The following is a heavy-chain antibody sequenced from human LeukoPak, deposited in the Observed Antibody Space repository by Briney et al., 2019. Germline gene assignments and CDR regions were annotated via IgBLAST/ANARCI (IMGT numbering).Heavy chain of an antibody. Sequence: PGGSLRLSCAASGFTFSNYAITWVRQAPGKGLEWVSAISGSGGSTYYADSVKGRFTISRDNSKNTLYLQMNSLRAEDTAVYYYAKERYNWNKILDYWGQGTLVTVSS. CDR1: GFTFSNYA. CDR2: ISGSGGST. J-gene: IGHJ4*02. CDR3: AKERYNWNKILDY. V-gene: IGHV3-23*01. D-gene: IGHD1/OR15-1a*01.